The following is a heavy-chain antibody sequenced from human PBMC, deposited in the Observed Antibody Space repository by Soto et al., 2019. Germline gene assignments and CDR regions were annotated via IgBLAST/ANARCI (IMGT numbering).Heavy chain of an antibody. V-gene: IGHV3-30*18. D-gene: IGHD6-19*01. CDR1: GFTFSSYG. CDR2: ISYDGSNK. J-gene: IGHJ4*02. Sequence: QVQLVESGGGVVQPGRSLRLSCAASGFTFSSYGMHWVRQAPGKGLEWVAVISYDGSNKYYADSVKGRFTISRDNSKNTLYLQMNSLRAEDTAVYYCAKGAKWLVFDYWGQGTLVTVSS. CDR3: AKGAKWLVFDY.